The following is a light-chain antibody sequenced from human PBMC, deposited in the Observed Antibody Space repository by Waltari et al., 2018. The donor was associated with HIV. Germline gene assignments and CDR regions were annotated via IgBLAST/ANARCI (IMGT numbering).Light chain of an antibody. CDR1: NIKSKN. CDR3: QVWDGTTDEGV. V-gene: IGLV3-21*02. CDR2: DDS. J-gene: IGLJ2*01. Sequence: SYVLTQPPSVSVAPGQTATITCGGNNIKSKNVHWYRQRPGQAPTLVVYDDSARPSGIPERFSGSHSENTATLTISRVEAGDEADYYCQVWDGTTDEGVFGGGTKLAVL.